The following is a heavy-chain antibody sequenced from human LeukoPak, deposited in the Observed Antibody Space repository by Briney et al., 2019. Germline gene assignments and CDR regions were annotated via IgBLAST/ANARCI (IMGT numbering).Heavy chain of an antibody. J-gene: IGHJ1*01. CDR2: IIPILGIA. Sequence: GASVKVSCKASGGTFSSYAISWVRQAPGQVLEWMGRIIPILGIANYAQKFQGRVTITADKSTSTAYMELSSLRSEDTAVYYCARRLRTPETVEHWGQGTLVTVSS. V-gene: IGHV1-69*04. D-gene: IGHD4-17*01. CDR1: GGTFSSYA. CDR3: ARRLRTPETVEH.